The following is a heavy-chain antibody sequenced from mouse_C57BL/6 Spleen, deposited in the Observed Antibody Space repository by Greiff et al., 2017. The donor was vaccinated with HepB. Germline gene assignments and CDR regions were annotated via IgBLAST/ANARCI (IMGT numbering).Heavy chain of an antibody. CDR3: ARDSLRRVYYAMDY. CDR2: ISDGGSYT. J-gene: IGHJ4*01. Sequence: EVMLVESGGGLVKPGGSLKLSCAASGFTFSSYAMSWVRQTPEKRLEWVATISDGGSYTYYPDNVKGRFTISRDNAKNNLYLQMSHLKSEDTAMYYCARDSLRRVYYAMDYWGQGTSVTVSS. CDR1: GFTFSSYA. D-gene: IGHD2-12*01. V-gene: IGHV5-4*01.